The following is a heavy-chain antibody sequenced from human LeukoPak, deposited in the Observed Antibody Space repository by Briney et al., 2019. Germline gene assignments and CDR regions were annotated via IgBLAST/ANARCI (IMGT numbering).Heavy chain of an antibody. CDR3: ARFYDSSGYYHDAFDI. V-gene: IGHV3-7*01. D-gene: IGHD3-22*01. CDR2: IKQDGSEK. Sequence: RSGGSLRLSCAASGFTFSSYAMHWVRQAPGKGLEWVANIKQDGSEKYYVDSVKGRFTISRDNAKNSLYLQMNSLRAEDTAVYYCARFYDSSGYYHDAFDIWGQGTMVTVSS. CDR1: GFTFSSYA. J-gene: IGHJ3*02.